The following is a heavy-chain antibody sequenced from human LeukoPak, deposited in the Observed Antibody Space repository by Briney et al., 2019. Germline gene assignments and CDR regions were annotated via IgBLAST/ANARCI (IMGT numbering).Heavy chain of an antibody. D-gene: IGHD3-3*01. CDR2: IDHTGNT. Sequence: SETLSLTCAVSGGSFSDYYWNWIRQSPGRGLEWVGEIDHTGNTNYNPSLKSRVTISVDTSKNHFSLKLSSVTAADTAAYYCARALETYDAFDIWGQGTMVTVSS. J-gene: IGHJ3*02. CDR1: GGSFSDYY. V-gene: IGHV4-34*01. CDR3: ARALETYDAFDI.